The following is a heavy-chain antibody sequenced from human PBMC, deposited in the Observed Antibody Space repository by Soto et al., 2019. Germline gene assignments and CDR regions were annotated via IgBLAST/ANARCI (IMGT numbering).Heavy chain of an antibody. CDR3: ARHGLAVAGDAFDI. Sequence: NPSETLSLTCTVSGGSISSDYWSWIRQPPGKGLEWIGYIYYSGSTNYNPSLKSRVTISVDTSKDQFSRKLSSVTAADTAVYYCARHGLAVAGDAFDIWGQGTMVTVSS. CDR1: GGSISSDY. J-gene: IGHJ3*02. CDR2: IYYSGST. D-gene: IGHD6-19*01. V-gene: IGHV4-59*08.